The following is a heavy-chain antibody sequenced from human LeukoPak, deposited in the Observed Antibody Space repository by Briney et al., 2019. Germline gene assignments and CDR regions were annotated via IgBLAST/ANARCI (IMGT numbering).Heavy chain of an antibody. J-gene: IGHJ4*02. CDR1: GFTFSSYA. V-gene: IGHV3-15*01. CDR3: TNFDY. CDR2: IKSKTEGETT. Sequence: GGSLRLSCAASGFTFSSYAMGWVRQAPGKGLEWVGHIKSKTEGETTDYAAPVKGRFTISRDDSRNTLYPQMNSLKTEDTAVYYCTNFDYWGQGTLVTVSS.